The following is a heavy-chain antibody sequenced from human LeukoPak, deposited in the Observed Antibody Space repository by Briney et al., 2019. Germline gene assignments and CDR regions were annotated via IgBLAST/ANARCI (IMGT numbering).Heavy chain of an antibody. Sequence: SETLSLTCAVYGGSFSGYYWSWIRQPPGKGLEWIGEINHSGSTNYNPSLKSRVTISVDTSKNQFSLKLSSVTAADTGVYYCARGLRPLLWFGEPPYYFDYWGQGTLVTVSS. D-gene: IGHD3-10*01. CDR1: GGSFSGYY. CDR3: ARGLRPLLWFGEPPYYFDY. J-gene: IGHJ4*02. CDR2: INHSGST. V-gene: IGHV4-34*01.